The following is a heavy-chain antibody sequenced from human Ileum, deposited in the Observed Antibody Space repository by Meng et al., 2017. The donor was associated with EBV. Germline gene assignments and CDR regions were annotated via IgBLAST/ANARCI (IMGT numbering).Heavy chain of an antibody. D-gene: IGHD3-10*01. CDR1: GGSISSSNW. V-gene: IGHV4-4*02. Sequence: QVQLQESGRGLVKPSGTLSLTCAVSGGSISSSNWWNWVRQPPGKGLEWIGEIYYSGSTIYNPSLKSRVTISVDRSKNLFSLKLSSVTAADTAVYYCARGYGSGRDYFDYWGQGTLVTVSS. CDR2: IYYSGST. J-gene: IGHJ4*02. CDR3: ARGYGSGRDYFDY.